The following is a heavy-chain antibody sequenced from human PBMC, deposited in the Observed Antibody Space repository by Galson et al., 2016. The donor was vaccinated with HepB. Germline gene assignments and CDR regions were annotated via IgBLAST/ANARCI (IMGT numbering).Heavy chain of an antibody. V-gene: IGHV5-51*01. J-gene: IGHJ4*02. Sequence: QSGAEVKKPGESLQISCKGSGYSFTNYWIGWVRQMPGKGLEWMGIIYPGDPDNRYSPSFQGQVPFSADKSISTAYLRWRSLKASDSAMYYCARLNLDGPPFDYWGQGSLVTVSS. CDR3: ARLNLDGPPFDY. CDR1: GYSFTNYW. CDR2: IYPGDPDN.